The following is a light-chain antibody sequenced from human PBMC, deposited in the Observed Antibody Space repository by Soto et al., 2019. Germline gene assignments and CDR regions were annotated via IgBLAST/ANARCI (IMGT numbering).Light chain of an antibody. CDR1: SSDVGGYNY. J-gene: IGLJ3*02. V-gene: IGLV2-14*01. CDR3: SSYTRTSLGV. Sequence: QSVLTQPASVSGSPGQSITISCTGTSSDVGGYNYVSWYQQHPGKAPKLMIYEVSNRPSGIPNRFSGSKSGNTASLTISGLQAEDEADYYCSSYTRTSLGVFGGGTKLTVL. CDR2: EVS.